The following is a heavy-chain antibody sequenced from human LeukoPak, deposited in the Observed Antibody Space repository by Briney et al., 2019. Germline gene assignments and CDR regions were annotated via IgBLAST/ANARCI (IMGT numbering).Heavy chain of an antibody. J-gene: IGHJ4*02. Sequence: SETLSLTCTVSGGSISSYYWSWIRQPPGKGLEWIGYIYYSGSTNYNPSLKSRVTISVDTSKNQFSLKLSSVTAADTAVYYCARGTVKGPFDYWGQGTLVTVSS. V-gene: IGHV4-59*01. CDR1: GGSISSYY. D-gene: IGHD4-17*01. CDR2: IYYSGST. CDR3: ARGTVKGPFDY.